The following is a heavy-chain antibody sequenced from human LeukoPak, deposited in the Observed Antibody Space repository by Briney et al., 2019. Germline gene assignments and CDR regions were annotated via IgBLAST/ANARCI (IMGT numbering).Heavy chain of an antibody. D-gene: IGHD3-9*01. V-gene: IGHV4-59*01. CDR1: GGSISSYY. Sequence: SETLSLTSTVSGGSISSYYWSWIRQPPGKGLEWIGYIYYSGSTNYNPSLKSRVTISVDTSKNQFSLKLSSLTAADTAVYYCARTGPHYYYGMDVWGQGTTVTVSS. CDR3: ARTGPHYYYGMDV. CDR2: IYYSGST. J-gene: IGHJ6*02.